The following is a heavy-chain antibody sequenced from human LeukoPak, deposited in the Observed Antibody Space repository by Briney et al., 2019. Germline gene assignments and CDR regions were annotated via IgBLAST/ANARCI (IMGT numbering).Heavy chain of an antibody. D-gene: IGHD5-24*01. Sequence: AETLSLTCAVYGGSFSGYYWSWIRQPPGKGLEWIGEINHSGSTNYNPSLKSRVTISVDTSKNQFSLKLSSVTAADTAVYYCARLSPWLHKSRYYYYYMDVWGKGTTVTISS. CDR2: INHSGST. CDR1: GGSFSGYY. J-gene: IGHJ6*03. V-gene: IGHV4-34*01. CDR3: ARLSPWLHKSRYYYYYMDV.